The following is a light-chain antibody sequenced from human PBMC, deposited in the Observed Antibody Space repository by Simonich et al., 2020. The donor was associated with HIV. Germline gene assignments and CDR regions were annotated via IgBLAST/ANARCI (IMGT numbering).Light chain of an antibody. CDR1: QNVLYSSNNKNY. CDR3: QQYLGTPRT. Sequence: DIVMTQSPDSLAVSLGERATINCKSSQNVLYSSNNKNYLAWYQQRPGQPPKLLIYWASTRESGGPDRFSASGSGTDFTLTISSLQAEDVALYYCQQYLGTPRTFGQGTKVEIK. J-gene: IGKJ1*01. V-gene: IGKV4-1*01. CDR2: WAS.